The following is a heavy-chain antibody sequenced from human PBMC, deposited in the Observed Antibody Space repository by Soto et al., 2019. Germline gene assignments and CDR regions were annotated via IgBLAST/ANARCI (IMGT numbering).Heavy chain of an antibody. CDR3: ARAWGYYFDY. D-gene: IGHD3-16*01. CDR2: INHTGST. CDR1: GGSFSGYS. V-gene: IGHV4-34*01. Sequence: PSETLSLTCAVYGGSFSGYSWTWIRQPPGTGLEWIGEINHTGSTNYNPSLKSRVTISVDTSKNQFSLKLSSVTAADTAVYYCARAWGYYFDYWGQGTLVTVSS. J-gene: IGHJ4*02.